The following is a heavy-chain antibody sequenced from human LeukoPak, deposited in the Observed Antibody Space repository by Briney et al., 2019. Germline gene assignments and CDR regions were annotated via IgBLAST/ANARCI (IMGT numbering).Heavy chain of an antibody. CDR3: ARESDYYDSSGYYFGY. D-gene: IGHD3-22*01. V-gene: IGHV1-18*01. CDR1: GYTFTSYG. Sequence: GASVKVSCKASGYTFTSYGISWVRQAPGQGLEWMGWISAYNGITNYAQKLQGRVTMTTDTSTSIAYMELRSLRSDDTAVYYCARESDYYDSSGYYFGYWGQGTLVTVSS. CDR2: ISAYNGIT. J-gene: IGHJ4*02.